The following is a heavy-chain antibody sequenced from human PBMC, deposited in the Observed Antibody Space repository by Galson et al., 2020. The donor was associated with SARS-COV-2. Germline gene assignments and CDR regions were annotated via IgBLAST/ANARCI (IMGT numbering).Heavy chain of an antibody. CDR1: GFSPSNSGMC. J-gene: IGHJ4*02. D-gene: IGHD3-16*01. Sequence: SGPTLVKPTQTLTLTCTFSGFSPSNSGMCVSWIRQPPGKALEWLALIDWDDDKYYSTSLKTRLTISKDTSKNQVVLTMTNMDPVDTATYYCARNMITFGGYYFDYWGQGTLVTVSS. CDR3: ARNMITFGGYYFDY. V-gene: IGHV2-70*01. CDR2: IDWDDDK.